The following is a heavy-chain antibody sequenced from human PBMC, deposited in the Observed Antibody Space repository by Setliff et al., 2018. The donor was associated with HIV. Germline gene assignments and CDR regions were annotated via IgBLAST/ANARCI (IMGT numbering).Heavy chain of an antibody. J-gene: IGHJ3*02. CDR3: AGPRGDEAFDI. CDR2: VITILDIT. D-gene: IGHD3-10*01. V-gene: IGHV1-69*10. Sequence: SVKVSCKASGGTSNTYAINWVRQAPGQGLEWMGQVITILDITSYAQKFQGRVTITADESTNTMYMELSGLRSDDTAVYYCAGPRGDEAFDIWGQGTMVTVSS. CDR1: GGTSNTYA.